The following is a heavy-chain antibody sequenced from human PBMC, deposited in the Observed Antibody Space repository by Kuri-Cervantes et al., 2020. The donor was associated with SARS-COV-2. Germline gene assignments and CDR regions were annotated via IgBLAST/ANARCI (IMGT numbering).Heavy chain of an antibody. V-gene: IGHV3-30*19. Sequence: GESLKISCKGSGYSFTSYWIGWVRQMPGKGLEWVAVISYDGSNKYYADSVKGRFTISRDNSKNTLYLQMNSLRAEDTAVYYCASELDWYFDLWGRGTLVTVSS. CDR2: ISYDGSNK. CDR1: GYSFTSYW. J-gene: IGHJ2*01. CDR3: ASELDWYFDL.